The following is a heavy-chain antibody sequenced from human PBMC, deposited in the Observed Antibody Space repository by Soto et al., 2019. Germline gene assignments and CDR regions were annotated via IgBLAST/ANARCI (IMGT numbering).Heavy chain of an antibody. Sequence: TLCLTCAVSGGSISSGDYSWSWIRQPPGKGLEWIGYIYHSGSTYYNPSLKSRVTISVDRSKNQFSLKLSSVNAADAAVYSCARGGTVSGTPYYYGMDVWGQGAKVTVYS. CDR2: IYHSGST. CDR1: GGSISSGDYS. D-gene: IGHD6-19*01. V-gene: IGHV4-30-2*01. J-gene: IGHJ6*02. CDR3: ARGGTVSGTPYYYGMDV.